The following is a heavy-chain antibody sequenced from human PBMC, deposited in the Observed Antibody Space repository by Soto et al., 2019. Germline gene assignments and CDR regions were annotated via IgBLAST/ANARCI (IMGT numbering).Heavy chain of an antibody. CDR3: AVVKGADSYYYGMDV. J-gene: IGHJ6*04. D-gene: IGHD2-15*01. Sequence: SVKVSCKASGGTFSSYAISWVRQAPGQGLEWMGGIIPIFGTANYAQKFQGRVTITADKSTSTAYMELSSLRSEDTAVYYCAVVKGADSYYYGMDVWGKGTTVIVSS. V-gene: IGHV1-69*06. CDR1: GGTFSSYA. CDR2: IIPIFGTA.